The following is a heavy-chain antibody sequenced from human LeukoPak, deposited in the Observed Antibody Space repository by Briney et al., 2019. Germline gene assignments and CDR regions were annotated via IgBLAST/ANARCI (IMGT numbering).Heavy chain of an antibody. V-gene: IGHV4-59*01. CDR3: ARGDYGDYDY. J-gene: IGHJ4*02. Sequence: SETLSLTCTVSGGSISGYYWSWIRQPPGKGLEWIGYIYYTGSTNYNPSLKSRLTISVDTSQNQFFLKLSSVTAADTAVYYCARGDYGDYDYWGQGTLVTVSS. CDR1: GGSISGYY. D-gene: IGHD4-17*01. CDR2: IYYTGST.